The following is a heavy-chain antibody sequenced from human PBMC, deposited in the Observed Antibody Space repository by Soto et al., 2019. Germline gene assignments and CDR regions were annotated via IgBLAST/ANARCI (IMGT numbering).Heavy chain of an antibody. CDR3: ARQGGTSSSTGYFDY. CDR1: GYSFTSYW. V-gene: IGHV5-51*01. J-gene: IGHJ4*02. Sequence: GESLKISCKGSGYSFTSYWIGWVRQMPGKGLEWMGIIYPGDSDTRYSPSFQGQVTLSADKSISTAYLQWSSLRASDTDMYYCARQGGTSSSTGYFDYWGQGTLVTVSS. CDR2: IYPGDSDT. D-gene: IGHD6-6*01.